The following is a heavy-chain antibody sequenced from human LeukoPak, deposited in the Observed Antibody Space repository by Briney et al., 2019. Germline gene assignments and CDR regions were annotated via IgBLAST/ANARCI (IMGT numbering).Heavy chain of an antibody. CDR1: GDSISSYY. Sequence: SEALSLTCTVPGDSISSYYWNWSPQPPGGVVERIGFIHDSGSTSYNPSLKSRVSISVAPSKNQFSLRLRSVTAADTAVYYCARRRIGDSTITIYNWFDPWGQGTLVTVSS. CDR2: IHDSGST. J-gene: IGHJ5*02. CDR3: ARRRIGDSTITIYNWFDP. V-gene: IGHV4-59*08. D-gene: IGHD4-11*01.